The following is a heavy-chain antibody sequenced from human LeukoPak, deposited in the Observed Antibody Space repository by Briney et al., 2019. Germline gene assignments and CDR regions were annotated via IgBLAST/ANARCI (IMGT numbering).Heavy chain of an antibody. CDR2: IRYEGSNK. J-gene: IGHJ4*02. V-gene: IGHV3-30*02. CDR3: ARSIAAAGEY. CDR1: GFTFSSYG. D-gene: IGHD6-13*01. Sequence: GGSLRLFCGASGFTFSSYGMHWVRQAPGKGLEGVAFIRYEGSNKYYADSVKGRFTISRDNSKNTLYLQMNSLRAEDTAVYYCARSIAAAGEYWGQGTLVTVSS.